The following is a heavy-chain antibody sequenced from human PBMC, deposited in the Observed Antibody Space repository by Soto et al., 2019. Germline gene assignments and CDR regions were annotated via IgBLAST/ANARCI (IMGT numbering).Heavy chain of an antibody. CDR2: IIPILGIA. Sequence: ASVKVSCKASGGTFISYTISWVRQAPGQGLEWMGRIIPILGIANYAQKFQGRVTITADKSTSTAYMELSSLRSEDTAVYYCARDSPDYYYGMDVWGQGTTVTVSS. CDR1: GGTFISYT. CDR3: ARDSPDYYYGMDV. V-gene: IGHV1-69*04. J-gene: IGHJ6*02.